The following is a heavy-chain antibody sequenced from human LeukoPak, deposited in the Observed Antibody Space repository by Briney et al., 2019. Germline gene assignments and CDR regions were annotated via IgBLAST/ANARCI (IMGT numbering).Heavy chain of an antibody. Sequence: GGSLRLSCAASGFTFSSYAMNWVRQAPGKGLEWVSSISGSSGRTYYADSVKGRFTISRDNSKNTLYLQMNSLRAADTAVYYCAPKVVGSTPFDYWGQGTLVTVSS. CDR1: GFTFSSYA. D-gene: IGHD2-15*01. V-gene: IGHV3-23*01. J-gene: IGHJ4*02. CDR2: ISGSSGRT. CDR3: APKVVGSTPFDY.